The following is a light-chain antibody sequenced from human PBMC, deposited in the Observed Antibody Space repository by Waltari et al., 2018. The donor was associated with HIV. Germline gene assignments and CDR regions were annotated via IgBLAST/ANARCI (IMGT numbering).Light chain of an antibody. J-gene: IGKJ1*01. CDR2: AAS. Sequence: ETVMTPSPATLSASPGHTVTLSCPASNDSDDKLAWFQQKPGQSPRLLIYAASTGATGVPGRFSGSGSGTQFTLTISSVESEDSALYYCQQGKNWPPWTFGQGTMVEIK. CDR3: QQGKNWPPWT. CDR1: NDSDDK. V-gene: IGKV3-15*01.